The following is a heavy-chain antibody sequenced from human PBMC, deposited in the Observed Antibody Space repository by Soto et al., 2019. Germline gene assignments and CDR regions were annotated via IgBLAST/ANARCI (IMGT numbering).Heavy chain of an antibody. V-gene: IGHV3-30-3*01. J-gene: IGHJ3*01. CDR1: GFTFSSYA. Sequence: GGSLRLSCAASGFTFSSYAMHWVRQAPGKGLEWVAVISYDGSNKYYADSVKGRFTISRDNSKNTLYLQMNSLRAEDTAVYYCASVPEVGHDGTGYPRGAFGLCGQGT. CDR2: ISYDGSNK. CDR3: ASVPEVGHDGTGYPRGAFGL. D-gene: IGHD3-9*01.